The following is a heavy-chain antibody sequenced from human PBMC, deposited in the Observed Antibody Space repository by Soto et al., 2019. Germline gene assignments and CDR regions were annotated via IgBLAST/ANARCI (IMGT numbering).Heavy chain of an antibody. CDR2: ISGSGGST. D-gene: IGHD3-3*01. CDR3: AKVDFWSLPDY. CDR1: GCTFSSYA. J-gene: IGHJ4*02. Sequence: GGSLRLSCAVSGCTFSSYAMSWVSQAPGKGLEWVSAISGSGGSTYYADSVKGRFTISRDNSKNTLYLQMNSLRAEDTAVYYCAKVDFWSLPDYWGQGTLVTVSS. V-gene: IGHV3-23*01.